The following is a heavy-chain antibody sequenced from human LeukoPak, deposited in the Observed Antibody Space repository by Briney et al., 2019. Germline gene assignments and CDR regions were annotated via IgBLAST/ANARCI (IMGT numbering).Heavy chain of an antibody. J-gene: IGHJ3*02. V-gene: IGHV4-59*01. CDR3: ARVQSADYDRAFDI. CDR2: IYYTGNT. D-gene: IGHD3-10*02. Sequence: SEALSLTCTVSGGSISTFYWSWIRQPPGKGLEWIGYIYYTGNTNYNPSLKSRVTISVDTSKNQFSLKLSSVTAADTAVYFCARVQSADYDRAFDIWGQGTMVTVSS. CDR1: GGSISTFY.